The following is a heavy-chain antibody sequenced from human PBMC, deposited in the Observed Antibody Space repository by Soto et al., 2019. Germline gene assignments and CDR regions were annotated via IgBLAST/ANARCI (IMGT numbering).Heavy chain of an antibody. CDR2: IWYDGSNK. J-gene: IGHJ4*02. Sequence: GGSLGLSCAASGFSFSNFGMHWVRQAPGKGLEWVAIIWYDGSNKYYADSVKGRFTISRDNSKNTLYLQMDSLRAEDTAVYFCARGSSRELEYWGQGTLVTVSS. CDR3: ARGSSRELEY. CDR1: GFSFSNFG. V-gene: IGHV3-33*01. D-gene: IGHD1-1*01.